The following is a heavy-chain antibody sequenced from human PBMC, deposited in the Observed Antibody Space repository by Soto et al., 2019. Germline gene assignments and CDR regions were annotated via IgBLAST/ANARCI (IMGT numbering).Heavy chain of an antibody. CDR1: GGSISSYY. J-gene: IGHJ4*02. CDR3: ARSLGYSSSWYFIDY. Sequence: PSETLSLTCTVSGGSISSYYWSWIRQPPGKGLEWIGYIYYSGSTNYNPSLKSRVTISVDTSKNQFSLKLSSVTAADTAVYYCARSLGYSSSWYFIDYWGQGTLVTVS. V-gene: IGHV4-59*08. CDR2: IYYSGST. D-gene: IGHD6-13*01.